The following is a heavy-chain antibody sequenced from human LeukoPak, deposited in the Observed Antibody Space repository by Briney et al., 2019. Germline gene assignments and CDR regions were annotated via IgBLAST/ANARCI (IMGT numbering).Heavy chain of an antibody. CDR3: VRGYCSGATCYHFDY. D-gene: IGHD2-15*01. V-gene: IGHV4-59*07. Sequence: KPSDPLSLPCTVSGASITRYYWNWIRDPTGKALECVGYIYYSGNDNYNPSLKSRITISVDTSKNQFSLKLSSVTAADTAVYYCVRGYCSGATCYHFDYWGQGTLVTVSS. CDR2: IYYSGND. CDR1: GASITRYY. J-gene: IGHJ4*02.